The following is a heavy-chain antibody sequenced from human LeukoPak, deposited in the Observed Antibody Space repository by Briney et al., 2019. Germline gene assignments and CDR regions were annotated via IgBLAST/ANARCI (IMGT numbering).Heavy chain of an antibody. CDR1: GFTFSSYA. CDR3: ARGLRQGYYYGMDV. V-gene: IGHV3-30-3*01. J-gene: IGHJ6*02. Sequence: AGGSLRLSCAASGFTFSSYARHWVRQAPGKGLEWVADISYDGSNKYYADSVKGRFTISRDNSKNTLYLQMNSLRAEDTAVYYCARGLRQGYYYGMDVWGQGTTVTVSS. CDR2: ISYDGSNK.